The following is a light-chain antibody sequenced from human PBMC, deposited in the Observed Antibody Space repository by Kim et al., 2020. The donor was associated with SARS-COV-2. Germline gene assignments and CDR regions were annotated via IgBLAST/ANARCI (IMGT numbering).Light chain of an antibody. Sequence: IYNYLKWYQQKPGKAPKGLIYAAAGLQSGVPSRFSGSGSETDFTLTISSLQPEDFAIYYCQQSYRAPYSFAQGTRLEI. V-gene: IGKV1-39*01. CDR2: AAA. CDR1: IYNY. J-gene: IGKJ2*03. CDR3: QQSYRAPYS.